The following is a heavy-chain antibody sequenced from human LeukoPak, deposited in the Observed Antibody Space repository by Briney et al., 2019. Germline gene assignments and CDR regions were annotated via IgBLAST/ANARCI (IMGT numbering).Heavy chain of an antibody. J-gene: IGHJ4*02. Sequence: PGGSLRLSCSASGFTFSSYAMHWVRQAPGKGLEYVSAISSSGGSTYYADSVKGRFTISRDNSKNTLYLQMSSLRAEDTAVYYCVKDLGWFGELLSLDYWGQGTLVTVSS. CDR2: ISSSGGST. D-gene: IGHD3-10*01. V-gene: IGHV3-64D*06. CDR1: GFTFSSYA. CDR3: VKDLGWFGELLSLDY.